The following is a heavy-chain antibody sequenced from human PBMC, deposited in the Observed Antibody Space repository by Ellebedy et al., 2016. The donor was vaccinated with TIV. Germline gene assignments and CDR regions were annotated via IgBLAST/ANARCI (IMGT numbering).Heavy chain of an antibody. V-gene: IGHV6-1*01. D-gene: IGHD3-10*01. J-gene: IGHJ4*02. CDR2: TYYRSTWYN. CDR1: GDSVSSNSAA. CDR3: ARGHSYSGRIFDF. Sequence: SQTLSLTCAISGDSVSSNSAAWNWIRQSPSRGLEWLGRTYYRSTWYNDYAVSVKSRSTINPDTSKSQFSLQLNSVTPEDTAVYYCARGHSYSGRIFDFWGQGTLVTVSS.